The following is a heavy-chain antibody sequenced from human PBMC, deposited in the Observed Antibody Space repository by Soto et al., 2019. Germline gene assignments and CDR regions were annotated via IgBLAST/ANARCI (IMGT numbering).Heavy chain of an antibody. D-gene: IGHD3-3*01. Sequence: QVQLVQSGAEVKKPGASVKVSCKASGYTFTSYGISWVRQAPGQGLEWMGWISAYNGNTNYAQKLQGRVTMTTDTSTSTAYMELRSLRSDDTAVYYCARTNMPPSVRFFEWYDYWGQGTLVTVSS. CDR3: ARTNMPPSVRFFEWYDY. CDR2: ISAYNGNT. J-gene: IGHJ4*02. CDR1: GYTFTSYG. V-gene: IGHV1-18*01.